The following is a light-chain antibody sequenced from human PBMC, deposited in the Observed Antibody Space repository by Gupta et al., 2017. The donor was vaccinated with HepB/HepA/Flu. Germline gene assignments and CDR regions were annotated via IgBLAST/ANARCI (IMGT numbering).Light chain of an antibody. J-gene: IGKJ3*01. CDR1: QGISSY. Sequence: TQSPSFLSASVGDRVTITCRASQGISSYLAWYQQKPGKAPKLLIYAASTLQSGVPSRFSGSGSGTEFTLTISSLQPEDFATYYCQQLNSYPRFTFGPGTKVDIK. CDR3: QQLNSYPRFT. CDR2: AAS. V-gene: IGKV1-9*01.